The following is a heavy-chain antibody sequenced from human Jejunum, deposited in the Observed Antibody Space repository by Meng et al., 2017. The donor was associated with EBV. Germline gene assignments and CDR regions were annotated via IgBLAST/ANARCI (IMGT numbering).Heavy chain of an antibody. CDR2: INENGRTT. CDR3: SRDLAGPYDD. J-gene: IGHJ4*02. CDR1: GFTFSTYW. V-gene: IGHV3-74*01. Sequence: EVPLVESGGALVQPGGSLRLSCAASGFTFSTYWMHWVRQAPGKGLVWISRINENGRTTTYADSVKGRFTISRDNTKNTLYLQMNSLRAEDTAVYFCSRDLAGPYDDWGQGTLVTVSS.